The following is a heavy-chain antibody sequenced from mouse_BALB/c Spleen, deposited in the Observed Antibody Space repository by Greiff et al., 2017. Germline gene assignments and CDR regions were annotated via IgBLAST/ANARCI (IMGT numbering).Heavy chain of an antibody. V-gene: IGHV1-54*01. CDR3: ARSFDY. CDR2: INPGSGGT. J-gene: IGHJ2*01. CDR1: GYAFTNYL. Sequence: VQLQQSGAELVRPGTSVKVSCKASGYAFTNYLIEWVKQRPGQGLEWIGVINPGSGGTNYNEKFKGKATLTADKSSSTAYMQLSSLTSDDSAVYFCARSFDYWGQGTTLTVSS.